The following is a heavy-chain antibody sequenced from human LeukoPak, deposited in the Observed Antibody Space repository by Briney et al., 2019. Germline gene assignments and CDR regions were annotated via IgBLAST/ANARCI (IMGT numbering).Heavy chain of an antibody. CDR1: EFPFSGYA. CDR3: ARDVYGGTDY. Sequence: QAGGSLRLSCAASEFPFSGYAIHWVRQAPGKGLEWVAVISYDGSNKYYADSVKGRFTISRDNSKNTLYLQMNSLRAEDTAVYYCARDVYGGTDYWGQGTLVTVSS. CDR2: ISYDGSNK. D-gene: IGHD4-23*01. V-gene: IGHV3-30-3*01. J-gene: IGHJ4*02.